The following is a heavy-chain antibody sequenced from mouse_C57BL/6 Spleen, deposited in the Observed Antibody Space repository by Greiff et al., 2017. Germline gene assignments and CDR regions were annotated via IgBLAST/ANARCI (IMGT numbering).Heavy chain of an antibody. D-gene: IGHD2-10*01. CDR1: GYAFSSSW. CDR2: IYPGDGDT. J-gene: IGHJ1*03. V-gene: IGHV1-82*01. CDR3: ARRAYYGNYEGYFDV. Sequence: QVQLQQSGPELVKPGASVKISCKASGYAFSSSWMNWVKQRPGKGLEWIGRIYPGDGDTNYNGKFKGKATLTADKSSSPAYMQLSSLTSEDSAVYFCARRAYYGNYEGYFDVWGTGTTVTVSS.